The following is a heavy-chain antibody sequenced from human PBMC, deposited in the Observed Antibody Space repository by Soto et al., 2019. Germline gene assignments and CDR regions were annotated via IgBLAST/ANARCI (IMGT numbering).Heavy chain of an antibody. CDR1: GYTFTSYA. V-gene: IGHV1-3*01. J-gene: IGHJ6*02. CDR3: AGVWIGDYVPDCDGMDV. CDR2: INAGNGNT. Sequence: QVQLVQSGAEVKKPGASVKVSCKASGYTFTSYAMHWVRQAPGQRLEWMGWINAGNGNTKYSQKFQGRVTITRDTSASTAYMELSSLRAEDTAVYYCAGVWIGDYVPDCDGMDVWGQGTTVTVSS. D-gene: IGHD4-17*01.